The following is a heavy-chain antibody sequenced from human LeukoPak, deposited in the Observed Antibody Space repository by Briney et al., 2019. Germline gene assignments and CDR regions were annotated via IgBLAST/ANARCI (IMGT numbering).Heavy chain of an antibody. J-gene: IGHJ3*02. CDR3: ARDLPAFDI. V-gene: IGHV1-2*02. CDR2: INPNSGGT. Sequence: SVKVSCKASGGTFSSYAISWVRQAPGQGLEWMGWINPNSGGTNYAQKFQGRVTMTRDTSISTAYMELSRLRSDDTAVYYCARDLPAFDIWGQGTMVTVSS. CDR1: GGTFSSYA.